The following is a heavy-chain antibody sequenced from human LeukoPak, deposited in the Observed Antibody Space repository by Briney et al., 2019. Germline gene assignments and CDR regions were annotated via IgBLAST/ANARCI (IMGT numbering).Heavy chain of an antibody. D-gene: IGHD3-10*01. CDR1: GFTFSSNW. CDR3: TRDTFGARDY. CDR2: INPDGSDT. J-gene: IGHJ4*02. V-gene: IGHV3-74*01. Sequence: GESLRLSCAASGFTFSSNWMHWIRQVPGEGLVWVARINPDGSDTSYADSVKGRFTISRDNAKNTLYLQMNSLRVEDTALYYCTRDTFGARDYWGQGTLVTVSS.